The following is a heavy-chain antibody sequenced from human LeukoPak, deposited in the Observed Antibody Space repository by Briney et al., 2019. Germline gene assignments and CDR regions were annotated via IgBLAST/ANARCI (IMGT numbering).Heavy chain of an antibody. CDR3: ATLLWFGEWYGMDV. Sequence: GASVKVSCKASGYTFTSYAMHWVRQAPGQRLEWMGWINAGNGNTKYSQKFQGRVTITRDTSASTAYMELSSLRSEDTAVYYCATLLWFGEWYGMDVWGQGTTVTVSS. CDR1: GYTFTSYA. D-gene: IGHD3-10*01. CDR2: INAGNGNT. V-gene: IGHV1-3*01. J-gene: IGHJ6*02.